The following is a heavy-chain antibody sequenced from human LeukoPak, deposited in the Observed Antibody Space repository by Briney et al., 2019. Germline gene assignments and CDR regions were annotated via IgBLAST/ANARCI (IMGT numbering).Heavy chain of an antibody. Sequence: SQTLSLTCAISGDSVSSNSAAWNWMRQSPSRGLEWLGRTYYRSKWYNGYAVFVKSRISVDPDTSKNQFSLQLNSVTPEDTAVYYCARSGSGGWIDYWGQGTLVTVSS. CDR1: GDSVSSNSAA. V-gene: IGHV6-1*01. CDR2: TYYRSKWYN. J-gene: IGHJ4*02. D-gene: IGHD6-19*01. CDR3: ARSGSGGWIDY.